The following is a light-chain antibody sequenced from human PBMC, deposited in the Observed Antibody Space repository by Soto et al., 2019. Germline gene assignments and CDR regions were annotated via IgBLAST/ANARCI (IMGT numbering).Light chain of an antibody. CDR3: SSYTSSNAYV. V-gene: IGLV2-14*01. Sequence: QSVLTQPASVSGSPGQSITISCTGTSSDVGGYNYVSWYQHHPGKAPKLMIFEVSNRPSGVSYRFSGSKSVNTVSLTISGLQAEDEADYYCSSYTSSNAYVFGTGTKVTVL. CDR1: SSDVGGYNY. CDR2: EVS. J-gene: IGLJ1*01.